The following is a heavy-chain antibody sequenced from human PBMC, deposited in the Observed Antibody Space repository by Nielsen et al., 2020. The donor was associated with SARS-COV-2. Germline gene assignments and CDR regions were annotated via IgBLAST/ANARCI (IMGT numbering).Heavy chain of an antibody. CDR2: ISAYNGNT. Sequence: ASVKVSCKASGYTFTSYGISWVRQAPGQGLEWMGWISAYNGNTNYAQKLQGRVTMTTDTSTSTAYTELSSLRSEDTAVYYCARANCSGGSCYSGGWFDPWGQGTLVTVSS. V-gene: IGHV1-18*01. CDR1: GYTFTSYG. CDR3: ARANCSGGSCYSGGWFDP. D-gene: IGHD2-15*01. J-gene: IGHJ5*02.